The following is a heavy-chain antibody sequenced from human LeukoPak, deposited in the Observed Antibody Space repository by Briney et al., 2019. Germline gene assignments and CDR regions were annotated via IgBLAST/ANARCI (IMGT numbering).Heavy chain of an antibody. CDR3: ARDYRGFTPGWFDD. J-gene: IGHJ4*02. V-gene: IGHV4-59*01. Sequence: SETLSLTCTVSGNSISSNYWSWLRQPPGKGLEWIGYVYDTGSTNYNPSLWRRVTISADTSRNLFSLKLNSVTAADTAVYFCARDYRGFTPGWFDDWGQGTLVTVSS. CDR1: GNSISSNY. CDR2: VYDTGST. D-gene: IGHD3-16*02.